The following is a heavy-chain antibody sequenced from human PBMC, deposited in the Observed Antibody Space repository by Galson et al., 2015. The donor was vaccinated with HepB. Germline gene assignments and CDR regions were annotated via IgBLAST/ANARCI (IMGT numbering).Heavy chain of an antibody. CDR2: ISGSGGST. CDR1: GFTFSSYA. CDR3: AKVSSVGTDGRFIAVAGVRRFDY. Sequence: SLRLSCAASGFTFSSYAMSWVRQAPGKGLEWVSAISGSGGSTYYADSVKGRFTISRDNSKNTLYLQMNSLRAEDTAVYYCAKVSSVGTDGRFIAVAGVRRFDYWGQGTLVTVSS. V-gene: IGHV3-23*01. D-gene: IGHD6-19*01. J-gene: IGHJ4*02.